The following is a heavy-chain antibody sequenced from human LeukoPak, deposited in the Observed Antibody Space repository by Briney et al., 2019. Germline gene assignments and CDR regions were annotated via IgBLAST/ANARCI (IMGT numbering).Heavy chain of an antibody. CDR3: ARGKRALGLGYCSSTSCYTHYYYYGMDV. CDR1: GGSLSGYY. D-gene: IGHD2-2*02. V-gene: IGHV4-34*01. CDR2: INHSGST. Sequence: PSETLSLTCAVYGGSLSGYYWSWIRQPPGKGLEWIGEINHSGSTNYNPSLKSRVTISVDTSKNQFSLKLSSVTAADTAVYYCARGKRALGLGYCSSTSCYTHYYYYGMDVWGQGTTVTVSS. J-gene: IGHJ6*02.